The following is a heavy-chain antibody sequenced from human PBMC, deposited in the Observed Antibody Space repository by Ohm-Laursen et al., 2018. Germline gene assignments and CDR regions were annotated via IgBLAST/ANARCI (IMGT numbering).Heavy chain of an antibody. J-gene: IGHJ5*02. CDR2: ATGSGRYT. D-gene: IGHD3-10*01. V-gene: IGHV3-23*01. CDR3: TKGLSGGTGHGNWFDP. CDR1: GFTFSGYA. Sequence: SLRLSCTASGFTFSGYAMSWVRQAPAKGLEWVSVATGSGRYTYYRDSVKGRFTISRDNSKNTLYLQMISLRVEDTAVYYCTKGLSGGTGHGNWFDPWGQGTLVTVSS.